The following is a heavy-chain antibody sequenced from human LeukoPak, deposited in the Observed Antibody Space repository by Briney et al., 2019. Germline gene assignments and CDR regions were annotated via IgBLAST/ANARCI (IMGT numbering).Heavy chain of an antibody. Sequence: GGSLRLSCAASGFTFSSYAVHWVRQAPGKGLEWAAVISYDGSNKYYADSVKGRFTISRDNSKNTLYLQMNSLRAEDTAVYYCARAHYYYGSGSYGADYWGQGTLVTVSS. J-gene: IGHJ4*02. CDR1: GFTFSSYA. CDR2: ISYDGSNK. V-gene: IGHV3-30*01. CDR3: ARAHYYYGSGSYGADY. D-gene: IGHD3-10*01.